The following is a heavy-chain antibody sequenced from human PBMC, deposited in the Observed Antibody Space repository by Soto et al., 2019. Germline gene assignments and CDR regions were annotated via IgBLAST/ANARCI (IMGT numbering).Heavy chain of an antibody. CDR3: AASCVACGGFNYYGMDV. CDR2: IYYSGTT. V-gene: IGHV4-31*03. Sequence: QVQLQESGPGLVKPSQTLSLTCTVSGGSISSGGYYWYWIRQHPGKGLEGLGYIYYSGTTYYNPSLKSRVTISVDTSKNQFSLKLSSVTAADTAVYYCAASCVACGGFNYYGMDVWGQGTTVTVSS. D-gene: IGHD2-21*01. CDR1: GGSISSGGYY. J-gene: IGHJ6*02.